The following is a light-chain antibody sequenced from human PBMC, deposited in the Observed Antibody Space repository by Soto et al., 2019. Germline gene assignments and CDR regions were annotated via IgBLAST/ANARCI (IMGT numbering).Light chain of an antibody. J-gene: IGLJ1*01. Sequence: SELTQAASVSSFPVQSSPITNTGTISDVGGYNFVSWYQQYPGKAPKLMICDVSNRPSGVSNRFSGSKSGNTASLTISGLQAEDEADYYCSSFTGSNYVFGTVTKVTVL. V-gene: IGLV2-14*03. CDR3: SSFTGSNYV. CDR1: ISDVGGYNF. CDR2: DVS.